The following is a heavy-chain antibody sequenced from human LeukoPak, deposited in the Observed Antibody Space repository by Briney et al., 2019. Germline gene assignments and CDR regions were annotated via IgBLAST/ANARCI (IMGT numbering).Heavy chain of an antibody. CDR2: ISSTSSYI. J-gene: IGHJ4*02. Sequence: PGESLRLSCAASGFTFSDYYMSWIRQAPGKGLEWVSFISSTSSYIKDADSVKGRFTISRDNAKKSLYLQMNSLRAEDTAVYYCARDSSGWSVDYWGQGTLVTVSS. V-gene: IGHV3-11*05. D-gene: IGHD6-19*01. CDR1: GFTFSDYY. CDR3: ARDSSGWSVDY.